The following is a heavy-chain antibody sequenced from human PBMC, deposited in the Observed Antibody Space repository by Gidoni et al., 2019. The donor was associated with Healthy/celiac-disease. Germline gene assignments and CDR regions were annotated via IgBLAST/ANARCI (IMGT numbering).Heavy chain of an antibody. Sequence: QVQLQESGPGLVKPSETLSLTCTVSGGSISSYYWSWIRQPPGKGLEWIGYIYYSGSTNYNPSLKSRVTISVDTSKNQFSLKLSSVTAADTAVYYCARDPLADFPRWYFDLWGRGTLVTVSS. J-gene: IGHJ2*01. CDR2: IYYSGST. V-gene: IGHV4-59*01. CDR3: ARDPLADFPRWYFDL. CDR1: GGSISSYY. D-gene: IGHD3-3*02.